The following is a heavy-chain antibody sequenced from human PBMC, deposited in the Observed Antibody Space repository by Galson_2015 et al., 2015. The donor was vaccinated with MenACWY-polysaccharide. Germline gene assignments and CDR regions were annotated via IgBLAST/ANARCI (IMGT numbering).Heavy chain of an antibody. CDR1: GGTFSSYA. CDR2: IIPILGIA. CDR3: ARDRSRDPSSSWENYYYGMDV. J-gene: IGHJ6*02. D-gene: IGHD6-13*01. Sequence: SVKVSCKASGGTFSSYAISWVRQAPGQGLEWMGRIIPILGIANYAQKFQGRVTITADKSTSTAYMELSSLRSEDTAVYYCARDRSRDPSSSWENYYYGMDVWGQGTTVTVSS. V-gene: IGHV1-69*04.